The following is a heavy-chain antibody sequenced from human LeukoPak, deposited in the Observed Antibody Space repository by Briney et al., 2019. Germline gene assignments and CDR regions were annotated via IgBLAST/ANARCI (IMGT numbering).Heavy chain of an antibody. CDR3: ARDRITIFGVVES. V-gene: IGHV3-21*01. J-gene: IGHJ4*02. D-gene: IGHD3-3*01. CDR1: VFTFTSYT. Sequence: GGSLRLSCAASVFTFTSYTMNWVRQAPGKGLAWVSSISSSSNYIYYADSVKGRFTISRDNAKNSLYLQMNSLRAEDTAVYYCARDRITIFGVVESWGQGTLVTVSS. CDR2: ISSSSNYI.